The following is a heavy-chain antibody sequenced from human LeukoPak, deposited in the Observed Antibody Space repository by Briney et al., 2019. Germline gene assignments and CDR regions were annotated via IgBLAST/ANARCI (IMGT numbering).Heavy chain of an antibody. CDR3: AKDRTAMVTLIMECDY. J-gene: IGHJ4*02. V-gene: IGHV3-30*18. Sequence: PGGSLRLSCAASGFTFSNAWMSWVRQAPGKGLEWVAVISYDGSNKYYADSVKGRFTISRDNSKNTLYLQMNSLRAEDTAVYYCAKDRTAMVTLIMECDYWGQGTLVTVSS. CDR2: ISYDGSNK. CDR1: GFTFSNAW. D-gene: IGHD5-18*01.